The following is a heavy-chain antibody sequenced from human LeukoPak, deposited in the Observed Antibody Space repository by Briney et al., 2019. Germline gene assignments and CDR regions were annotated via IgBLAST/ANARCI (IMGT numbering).Heavy chain of an antibody. Sequence: GGSLRLSCAASGFTFSSYGMHWVRQAPGKGLEWVSFIRYDGSNKYYADSVKGRFTISRDNSKNTLYLQMNSLRPEDTAVYYCARAGIVGATTAPFFDYWGQGTLVTVSS. V-gene: IGHV3-30*02. CDR3: ARAGIVGATTAPFFDY. J-gene: IGHJ4*02. CDR1: GFTFSSYG. D-gene: IGHD1-26*01. CDR2: IRYDGSNK.